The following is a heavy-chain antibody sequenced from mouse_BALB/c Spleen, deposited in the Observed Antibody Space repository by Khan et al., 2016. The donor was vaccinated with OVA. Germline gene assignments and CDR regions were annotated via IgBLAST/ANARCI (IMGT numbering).Heavy chain of an antibody. V-gene: IGHV9-3-1*01. D-gene: IGHD2-10*01. CDR3: ARPPYFSYVMVY. CDR1: GYTFTNYG. Sequence: QIQLVQSGPELKKPGETVKISCKASGYTFTNYGMNWVKQTPGQGLKWMGWINTYTGEPTYVDDFTGRVAFSLETSASTAYVQINNRKNEETATYFCARPPYFSYVMVYWGQGTSVTVSS. J-gene: IGHJ4*01. CDR2: INTYTGEP.